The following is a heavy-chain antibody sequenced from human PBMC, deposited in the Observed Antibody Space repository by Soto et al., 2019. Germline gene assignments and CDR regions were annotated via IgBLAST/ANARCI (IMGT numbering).Heavy chain of an antibody. J-gene: IGHJ4*02. CDR2: ISGSGGST. CDR1: GFTFSSYA. Sequence: EVQLLESGGGLVQPGGSLRLSCAASGFTFSSYAMSWVRQAPGKGLEWVSAISGSGGSTYYADSVKGRFTISRDNPKNTLYLQMNSLRAEDTAVYYCCVGAVAGPFAYWGQGTLVTVSS. D-gene: IGHD6-19*01. V-gene: IGHV3-23*01. CDR3: CVGAVAGPFAY.